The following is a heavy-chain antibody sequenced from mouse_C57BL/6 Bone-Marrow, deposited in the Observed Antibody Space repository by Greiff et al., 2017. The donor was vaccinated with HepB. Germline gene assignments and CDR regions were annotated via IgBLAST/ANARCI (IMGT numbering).Heavy chain of an antibody. D-gene: IGHD3-2*02. V-gene: IGHV1-39*01. CDR1: GYSFTDYN. CDR3: AKGGLRLPYYFDY. Sequence: VQLQQSGPELVKPGASVKISCKASGYSFTDYNMNWVKQSNGKSLEWIGVINPNYGTTSYNQKFKGKATLTVDQSSRTAYMQLNSLTSEDSAVYYCAKGGLRLPYYFDYWGQGTTLTVSS. CDR2: INPNYGTT. J-gene: IGHJ2*01.